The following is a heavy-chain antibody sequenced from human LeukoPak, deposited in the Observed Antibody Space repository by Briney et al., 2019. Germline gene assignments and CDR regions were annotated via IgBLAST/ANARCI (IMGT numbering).Heavy chain of an antibody. CDR1: GRPISSYY. CDR2: IYYSGST. Sequence: SETLSLTCTVSGRPISSYYWSWIRQTPGKGLEWIGDIYYSGSTNYNPSLKSRVTISVDTSKNQFSLKLSSVTAADTAVYYCARDKKDDTYYYDSSGYSWDAFDIWGQGTMVTVSS. J-gene: IGHJ3*02. CDR3: ARDKKDDTYYYDSSGYSWDAFDI. D-gene: IGHD3-22*01. V-gene: IGHV4-59*01.